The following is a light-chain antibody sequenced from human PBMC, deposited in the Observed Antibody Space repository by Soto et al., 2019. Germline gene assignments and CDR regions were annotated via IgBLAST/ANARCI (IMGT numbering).Light chain of an antibody. V-gene: IGKV3-20*01. J-gene: IGKJ2*01. CDR2: GAS. Sequence: EIVLTQSPGTLSLSPGERATLSCRASQSVSSNYLAWYQHKPGQAPRLLIYGASSRATGIPDRFSGSGSGTDFPITISRLEPEDFSVYYCHQYGSSPPRTFGEGTKLEIK. CDR3: HQYGSSPPRT. CDR1: QSVSSNY.